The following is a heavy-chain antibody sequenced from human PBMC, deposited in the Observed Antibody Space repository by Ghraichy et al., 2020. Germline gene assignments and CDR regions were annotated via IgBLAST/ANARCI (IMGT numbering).Heavy chain of an antibody. V-gene: IGHV4-61*02. CDR3: ARVGMAAGGHYYYYGMDV. CDR2: IYTSGST. Sequence: SETLSLTCTVSGGSISSGSYYWSWIRQPAGKGLEWIGRIYTSGSTNYNPSLKSRVTISVDTSKNQFSLKLSSVTAADTAVYYCARVGMAAGGHYYYYGMDVWGQGTTVTVSS. D-gene: IGHD6-19*01. CDR1: GGSISSGSYY. J-gene: IGHJ6*02.